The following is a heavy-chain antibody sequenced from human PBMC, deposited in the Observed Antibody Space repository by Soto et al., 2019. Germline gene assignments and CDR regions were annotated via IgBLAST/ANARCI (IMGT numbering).Heavy chain of an antibody. Sequence: ASVKVSCKASGYTFTNYYMHWVRQAPGQGLEWMGWSNPNSGDTNYAQKFQGRVTMTRDTSISTAYMELGGLTSDDTAVYYCARGDSTDCSNGVCSFFYNHDMDVWGQGTTVTVSS. CDR3: ARGDSTDCSNGVCSFFYNHDMDV. D-gene: IGHD2-8*01. J-gene: IGHJ6*02. CDR1: GYTFTNYY. CDR2: SNPNSGDT. V-gene: IGHV1-2*02.